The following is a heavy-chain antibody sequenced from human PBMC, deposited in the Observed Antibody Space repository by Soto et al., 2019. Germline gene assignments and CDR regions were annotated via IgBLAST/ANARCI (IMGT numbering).Heavy chain of an antibody. CDR2: INPNSGGT. V-gene: IGHV1-2*04. J-gene: IGHJ6*02. D-gene: IGHD2-15*01. Sequence: VKVSCKASGYTFTGSYIHWVRQAPGQGLEWMGWINPNSGGTNYAQKFQGWVTMSRDTSISTGFMELSTGFMELSRLRSDDGAVFYCARVMPPKEDIVVVKCETHYISNYYDMDVWGQGTTVTVSS. CDR3: ARVMPPKEDIVVVKCETHYISNYYDMDV. CDR1: GYTFTGSY.